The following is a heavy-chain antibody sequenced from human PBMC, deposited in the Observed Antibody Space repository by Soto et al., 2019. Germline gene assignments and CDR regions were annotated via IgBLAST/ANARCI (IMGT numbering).Heavy chain of an antibody. J-gene: IGHJ3*02. CDR1: GFTFDDYA. CDR2: ISWNSGSI. V-gene: IGHV3-9*01. CDR3: AKDRDGGSSDAFDI. Sequence: GGSLRLSCAASGFTFDDYAMHWVRQAPGKGLEWVSGISWNSGSIGYADSVKGRFTISRDNAKNSLYLQMNSLRAEDTALYYCAKDRDGGSSDAFDIWGQGTMVT. D-gene: IGHD1-26*01.